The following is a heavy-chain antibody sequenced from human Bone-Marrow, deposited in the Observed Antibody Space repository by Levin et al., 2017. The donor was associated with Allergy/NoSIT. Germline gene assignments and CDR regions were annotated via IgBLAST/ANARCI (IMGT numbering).Heavy chain of an antibody. D-gene: IGHD5-18*01. CDR1: GFTFSDHW. Sequence: PGGSLRLSCAVSGFTFSDHWLHWVRQAPGKGLVWVSGINGDGSSTTYAEPVKGRFTISRDNAKNTLYLQMNSLRAEDTAVYYCVRAGGYSFGPGGYWGQGTLVTVSS. V-gene: IGHV3-74*01. CDR2: INGDGSST. J-gene: IGHJ4*02. CDR3: VRAGGYSFGPGGY.